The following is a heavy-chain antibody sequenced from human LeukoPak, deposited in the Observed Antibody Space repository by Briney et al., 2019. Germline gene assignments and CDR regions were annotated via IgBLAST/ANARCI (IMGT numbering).Heavy chain of an antibody. V-gene: IGHV1-3*01. J-gene: IGHJ5*02. CDR1: GYTFTNYA. D-gene: IGHD2-15*01. CDR2: INAGNANT. Sequence: GASVKVSCTASGYTFTNYAIHWVRQAPGQRLEWMGWINAGNANTKYSQKFQDRVTITRDTSASTAYMELSSLTSEDTAIYYCARGAFLLGYCSGDSCYLNWFDPWGQGTLVTVSS. CDR3: ARGAFLLGYCSGDSCYLNWFDP.